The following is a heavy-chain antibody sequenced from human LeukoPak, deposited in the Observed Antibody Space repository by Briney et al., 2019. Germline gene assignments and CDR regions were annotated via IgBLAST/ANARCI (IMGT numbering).Heavy chain of an antibody. Sequence: SETLSLTCTVSGGSISSSSYYWGWIRQPPGKGLEWIGHIYYSGSTNYNPSLKSRVTISVDTSKNQFSLKLSSVTAADTAVYYCARGRWGGPLVAFDIWGQGTMVTVSS. V-gene: IGHV4-61*05. CDR1: GGSISSSSYY. CDR2: IYYSGST. D-gene: IGHD3-3*01. J-gene: IGHJ3*02. CDR3: ARGRWGGPLVAFDI.